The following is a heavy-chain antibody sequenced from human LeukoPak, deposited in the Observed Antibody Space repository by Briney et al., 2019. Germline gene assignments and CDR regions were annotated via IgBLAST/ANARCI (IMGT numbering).Heavy chain of an antibody. D-gene: IGHD3-3*01. CDR1: GFTFGDYA. CDR2: IRSKAYGGTT. Sequence: PGRSLRLSCTASGFTFGDYAMSWVRQAPGKGLEWVGFIRSKAYGGTTEYAASVKGGFTISRDDSKSIAYLQMNSLKTEDTAVYYCTSTYYDFWSGEHWGQGTLVTVSS. V-gene: IGHV3-49*04. CDR3: TSTYYDFWSGEH. J-gene: IGHJ4*02.